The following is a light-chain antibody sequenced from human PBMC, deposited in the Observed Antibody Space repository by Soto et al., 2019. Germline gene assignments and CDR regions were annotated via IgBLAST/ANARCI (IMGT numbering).Light chain of an antibody. CDR2: GAS. J-gene: IGKJ1*01. CDR3: QKFGSPAT. Sequence: EIVLTQSPSTLSLSPAERATLSCRPSQTVSIIYLAWYQQKPGPVPRFLIYGASTRAAAIQDRFRGSGSGTDFSLTTGRLEHAALVVSYCQKFGSPATFGQGTDV. CDR1: QTVSIIY. V-gene: IGKV3-20*01.